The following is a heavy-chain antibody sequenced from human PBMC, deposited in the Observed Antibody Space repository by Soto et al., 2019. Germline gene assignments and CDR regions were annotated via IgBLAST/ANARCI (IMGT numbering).Heavy chain of an antibody. CDR1: GFAFDDYV. CDR2: ISWDSGDI. V-gene: IGHV3-9*01. D-gene: IGHD5-12*01. Sequence: GGSLRLSCAASGFAFDDYVMHWVRQAPGKGLEWVACISWDSGDIGYADSVKGRFTISRDNAKNSLYLEMNSLRSEDTALYYCAKDHDEDFGYDLDYFNYWGRGTLVTVSS. J-gene: IGHJ4*02. CDR3: AKDHDEDFGYDLDYFNY.